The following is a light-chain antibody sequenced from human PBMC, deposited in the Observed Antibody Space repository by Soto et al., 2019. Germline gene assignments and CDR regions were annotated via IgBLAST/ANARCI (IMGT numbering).Light chain of an antibody. CDR3: KQYGWSPFT. CDR1: QSVSSSY. J-gene: IGKJ3*01. V-gene: IGKV3-20*01. Sequence: EIVLTQSPGTLSLSPGERATLSCRASQSVSSSYLAWYQQKPGQAPRLLFYGASSRATGIPGRFSGSGSGTEFTLSISRLEPKDFAVYYCKQYGWSPFTFGPGTKVDIK. CDR2: GAS.